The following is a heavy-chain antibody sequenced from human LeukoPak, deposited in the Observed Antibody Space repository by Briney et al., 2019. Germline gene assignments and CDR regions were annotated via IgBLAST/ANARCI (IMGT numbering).Heavy chain of an antibody. V-gene: IGHV3-33*06. CDR2: IRHDETKE. CDR3: AKEYTPSSPLGELDS. CDR1: GLSFISYA. Sequence: GGSLRLSCAVSGLSFISYAFHWVRQAPGKGLEWVAVIRHDETKEYYADSVQGRFTISRDTSKTTLYLQMNSLRAEETAVYYCAKEYTPSSPLGELDSWGQGSLVTVSS. D-gene: IGHD6-6*01. J-gene: IGHJ4*02.